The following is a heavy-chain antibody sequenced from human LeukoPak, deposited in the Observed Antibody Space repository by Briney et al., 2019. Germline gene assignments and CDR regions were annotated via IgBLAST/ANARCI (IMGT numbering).Heavy chain of an antibody. CDR2: INHSGST. Sequence: SETLSLTCAVYGGSFSGYYWSWIRQPPGKGLEWIGKINHSGSTNYNPSLKSRVTISVDTSKNQFSLKLSSVTAADTAVYYCARGRVRPPYYYDSSGYRAGWGQTNIKNTNAPFDYWGQETLVTVSS. CDR3: ARGRVRPPYYYDSSGYRAGWGQTNIKNTNAPFDY. J-gene: IGHJ4*02. CDR1: GGSFSGYY. D-gene: IGHD3-22*01. V-gene: IGHV4-34*01.